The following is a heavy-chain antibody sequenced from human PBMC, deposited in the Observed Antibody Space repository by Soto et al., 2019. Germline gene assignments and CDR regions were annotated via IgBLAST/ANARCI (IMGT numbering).Heavy chain of an antibody. V-gene: IGHV5-51*01. J-gene: IGHJ6*02. Sequence: PGESLKISCKASGYNFTSNWIAWVRQKPGKGLEWMGIIFPGDSDTKYSPSFHGQVTISADKSIRTAYLQWSSLKASDSATYYCVRHESLWVGEVLFGCCGGMDVWGQGTTVTVSS. CDR3: VRHESLWVGEVLFGCCGGMDV. CDR2: IFPGDSDT. D-gene: IGHD3-10*01. CDR1: GYNFTSNW.